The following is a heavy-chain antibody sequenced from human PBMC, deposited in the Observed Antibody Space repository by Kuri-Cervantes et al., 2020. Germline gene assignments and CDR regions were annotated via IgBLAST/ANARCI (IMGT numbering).Heavy chain of an antibody. CDR2: IIPILGTA. V-gene: IGHV1-69*10. J-gene: IGHJ4*02. Sequence: SVKVSCKASGYTFTSYAISWVRQAPGQGLEWMGGIIPILGTANYAQKFQGRVTITADKSTSTAYMELSSLRSEDTAVYYCARAAAGTFKHYFDYWGQGTLVTVSS. CDR1: GYTFTSYA. CDR3: ARAAAGTFKHYFDY. D-gene: IGHD6-13*01.